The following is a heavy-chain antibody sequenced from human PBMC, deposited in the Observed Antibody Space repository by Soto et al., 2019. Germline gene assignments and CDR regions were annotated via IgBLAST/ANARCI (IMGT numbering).Heavy chain of an antibody. J-gene: IGHJ6*02. CDR3: AKDRYDILTGYPIQYGMDV. D-gene: IGHD3-9*01. Sequence: GGSLRLSCAASGFTFSSYAMSWVRQAPGKGLEWVSSFSGSGDNTDYADSVKGRFTISRDNSKNTLYMQMNSLRAEDTAVYYCAKDRYDILTGYPIQYGMDVWGHGTTVTVS. CDR2: FSGSGDNT. CDR1: GFTFSSYA. V-gene: IGHV3-23*01.